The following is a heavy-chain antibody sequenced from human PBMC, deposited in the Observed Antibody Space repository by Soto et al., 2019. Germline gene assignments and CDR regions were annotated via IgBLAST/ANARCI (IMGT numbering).Heavy chain of an antibody. D-gene: IGHD4-17*01. J-gene: IGHJ4*02. CDR2: ISSSSSYI. V-gene: IGHV3-21*01. CDR3: ARDLASYGSGDY. CDR1: GFTSSSYS. Sequence: EVQLVESGGGLVKPGGSLRLSCAASGFTSSSYSMNWVRQAPGKGLEWVSSISSSSSYIYYADSVKGRFTISRDNAKNSLYLQMNSLRAEDTAVYYCARDLASYGSGDYWGQGTLVTVSS.